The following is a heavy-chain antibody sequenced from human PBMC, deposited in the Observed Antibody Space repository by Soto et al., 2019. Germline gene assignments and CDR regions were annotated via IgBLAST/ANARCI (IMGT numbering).Heavy chain of an antibody. CDR3: ARVAEYCVSTSCHEY. CDR1: GYTFTNYG. CDR2: ISAYNGNT. J-gene: IGHJ4*01. V-gene: IGHV1-18*01. Sequence: QVQLVQSGAEVKKPGASVKVSCKASGYTFTNYGISWVRQAPGQGLEWMGWISAYNGNTDYAQKLQGRVTMTTDTSTSTANMELGSLRSDETAVYYCARVAEYCVSTSCHEYWGHGTLFTVSS. D-gene: IGHD2-2*01.